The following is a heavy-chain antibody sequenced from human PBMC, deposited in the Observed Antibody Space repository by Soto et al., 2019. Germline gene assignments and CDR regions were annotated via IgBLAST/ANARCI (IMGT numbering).Heavy chain of an antibody. Sequence: SETLSLTCTVSGGSISSGGYYWSWIRQHPGKGLEWIGYIYYSGSTYYNPSLKSRVTISVDTSKNQFSLKLSSVTAADTAVYYCARGSPSPSGSGSQPPLGYYYYGMDVWGQGTTVTVSS. V-gene: IGHV4-31*03. D-gene: IGHD3-10*01. CDR1: GGSISSGGYY. CDR3: ARGSPSPSGSGSQPPLGYYYYGMDV. J-gene: IGHJ6*02. CDR2: IYYSGST.